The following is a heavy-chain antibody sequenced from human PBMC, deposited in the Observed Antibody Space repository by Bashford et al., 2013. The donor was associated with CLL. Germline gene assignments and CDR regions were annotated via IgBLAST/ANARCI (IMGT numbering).Heavy chain of an antibody. CDR1: GGSFSGYY. CDR3: ARGPMIVVVINPGEPYYYYYGMDV. Sequence: LSLTCAVYGGSFSGYYWSWIRQPPGKGLEWIGEINHSGSTNYNPSLKSRVTISVDTSKNQFSLKLSSVTAADTAVYYXARGPMIVVVINPGEPYYYYYGMDVWGQGTTVTVSS. CDR2: INHSGST. J-gene: IGHJ6*02. V-gene: IGHV4-34*01. D-gene: IGHD3-22*01.